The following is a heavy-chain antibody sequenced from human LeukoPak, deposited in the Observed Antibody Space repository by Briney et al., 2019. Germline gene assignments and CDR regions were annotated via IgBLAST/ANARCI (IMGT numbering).Heavy chain of an antibody. CDR3: ARWFGDALDY. J-gene: IGHJ4*02. V-gene: IGHV3-30*04. Sequence: GGSLRLSCAASGFTFSSYAMHWVRQAPGKGLEWVAVISYDGSNKYYADSVKGRFTISRDNAKNSLYLQMNSLRAEDTAVYYCARWFGDALDYWGQGTLVTVSS. CDR2: ISYDGSNK. CDR1: GFTFSSYA. D-gene: IGHD3-10*01.